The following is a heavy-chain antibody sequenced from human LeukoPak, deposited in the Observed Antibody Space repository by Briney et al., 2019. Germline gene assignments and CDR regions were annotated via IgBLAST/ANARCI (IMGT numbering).Heavy chain of an antibody. D-gene: IGHD6-13*01. CDR1: GYTFTGYY. J-gene: IGHJ5*02. V-gene: IGHV1-2*02. Sequence: GASVKVSCKASGYTFTGYYMHWVRQAPGQGLEWMGWINPNSGGTNYAQKFQGGVTMTRDTSISTAYMELSRLRSDDTAVYYCAREIAAAYNWFDPWGQGTLVTVSS. CDR2: INPNSGGT. CDR3: AREIAAAYNWFDP.